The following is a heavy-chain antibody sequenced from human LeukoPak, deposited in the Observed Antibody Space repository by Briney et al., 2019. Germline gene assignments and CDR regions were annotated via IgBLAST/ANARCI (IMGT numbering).Heavy chain of an antibody. V-gene: IGHV3-23*01. D-gene: IGHD3-16*01. CDR2: INDNGDGT. Sequence: PGGSLRLSCAASGFTFSSYAMSWVRQAPGKGLKWVSPINDNGDGTYYADSVKGRFTISRDNSYNTVSLQMNSLRDEDTSVYYCAKGLRTGVGPYMGYHYYMDVWGKGATVTVSS. J-gene: IGHJ6*03. CDR1: GFTFSSYA. CDR3: AKGLRTGVGPYMGYHYYMDV.